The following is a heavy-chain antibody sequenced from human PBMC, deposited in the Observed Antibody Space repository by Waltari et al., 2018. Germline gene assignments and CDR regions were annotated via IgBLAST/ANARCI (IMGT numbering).Heavy chain of an antibody. CDR2: YNPNGGGT. D-gene: IGHD2-2*01. CDR1: GSTFTGYY. Sequence: QVQLVQSGAAVKKPVASVKVSCMASGSTFTGYYMHWVRQAPGQGLEWGGWYNPNGGGTNYGQKFQGRITMHRDTSSSTAYMELSWLRSDDTAVYYCARGYCSSTSCYDYSGYWGQGTLVTVSS. CDR3: ARGYCSSTSCYDYSGY. V-gene: IGHV1-2*02. J-gene: IGHJ4*02.